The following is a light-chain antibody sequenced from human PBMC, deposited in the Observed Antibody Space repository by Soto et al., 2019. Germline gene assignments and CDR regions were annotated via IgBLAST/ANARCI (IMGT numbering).Light chain of an antibody. CDR2: DAS. V-gene: IGKV3-11*01. CDR1: QSVSSY. Sequence: EIVLTQSPATLSLSPGERATLSCRASQSVSSYLAWYQQKPGQAPRLLIYDASDRATGIPGRFSGSGSGTDFTLTINSLEPEDSAVYYCQQRRNWPLTFGGGTKVEIK. J-gene: IGKJ4*01. CDR3: QQRRNWPLT.